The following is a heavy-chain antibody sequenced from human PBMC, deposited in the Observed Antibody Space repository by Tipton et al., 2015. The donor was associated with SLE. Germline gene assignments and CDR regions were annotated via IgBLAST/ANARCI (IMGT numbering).Heavy chain of an antibody. CDR2: IYYSGST. CDR3: ARGLTYYYGSGSSD. D-gene: IGHD3-10*01. CDR1: GDSISSGAYY. Sequence: TLSLTCTVSGDSISSGAYYWNWIRQHPGKGLEWIGHIYYSGSTNYNPSLKSRVTISVDTSKNQLSLKLTSVTAADTAVYYCARGLTYYYGSGSSDWGQGTLVTVSS. J-gene: IGHJ4*02. V-gene: IGHV4-61*08.